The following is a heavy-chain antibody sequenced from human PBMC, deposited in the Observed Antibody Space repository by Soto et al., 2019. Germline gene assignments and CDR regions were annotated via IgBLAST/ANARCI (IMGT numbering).Heavy chain of an antibody. V-gene: IGHV1-18*01. D-gene: IGHD3-10*01. Sequence: QVHLVQSGGEVKKTGASVTVSCKASGYRFASYAIGWVRQAPGQGLEWVGWISAYNGNTRYAQKLQGRVTMTTDTCTSTAYMELRSLKSDDTAVYYCARERVTLVRGPQNWFDPWGQGTLVTVSS. CDR3: ARERVTLVRGPQNWFDP. CDR1: GYRFASYA. J-gene: IGHJ5*02. CDR2: ISAYNGNT.